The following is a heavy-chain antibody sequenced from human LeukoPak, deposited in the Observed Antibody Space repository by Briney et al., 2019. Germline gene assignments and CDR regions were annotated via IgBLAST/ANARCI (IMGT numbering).Heavy chain of an antibody. CDR2: IYHSGSS. CDR3: ASRYYDSSGYYPFDY. D-gene: IGHD3-22*01. J-gene: IGHJ4*02. Sequence: PGTLSLTCAVSGGSISSSKWWSWVRQPPGKGLEWIGEIYHSGSSNYNPSLKSRVTISVDKSKNQFSLKLSSVTAADTAVYYCASRYYDSSGYYPFDYWGQGTLVTVSS. V-gene: IGHV4-4*03. CDR1: GGSISSSKW.